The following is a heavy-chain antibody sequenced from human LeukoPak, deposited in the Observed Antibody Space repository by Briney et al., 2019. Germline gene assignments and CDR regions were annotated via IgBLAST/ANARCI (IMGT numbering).Heavy chain of an antibody. Sequence: SVKVSCKASGGTFSSYAISWVRQAPGQGLEWMGGIIPIFGTANYAQKFQGRVTITTDESTSTAYMELSSLRSEDTAVYYRARTIYGLGWFDPWGQGTLVAVSS. CDR3: ARTIYGLGWFDP. D-gene: IGHD5-24*01. CDR2: IIPIFGTA. CDR1: GGTFSSYA. V-gene: IGHV1-69*05. J-gene: IGHJ5*02.